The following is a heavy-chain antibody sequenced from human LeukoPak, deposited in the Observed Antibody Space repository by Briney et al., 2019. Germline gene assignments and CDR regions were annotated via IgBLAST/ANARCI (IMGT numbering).Heavy chain of an antibody. V-gene: IGHV1-2*02. CDR2: INPNSGGT. Sequence: ASVKVSCKASGYTFTGYYMHWVRQAPGQGLEWMGWINPNSGGTNYAQKFQGRVTITADKSTSTAYMELSSLRSEDTAVYYCATVPAAADWGQGTLVTVSS. CDR1: GYTFTGYY. D-gene: IGHD2-2*01. J-gene: IGHJ4*02. CDR3: ATVPAAAD.